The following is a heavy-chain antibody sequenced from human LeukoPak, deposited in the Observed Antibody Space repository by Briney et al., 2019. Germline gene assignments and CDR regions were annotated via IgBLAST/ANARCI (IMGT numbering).Heavy chain of an antibody. V-gene: IGHV3-23*01. CDR1: GFTFTSYA. CDR2: ISGSGGGT. D-gene: IGHD3-3*01. CDR3: AKGDFYGDYPYGMDV. J-gene: IGHJ6*02. Sequence: GGSLRLSCAASGFTFTSYAMSWVRRAPGKGLEWVSAISGSGGGTYYADSVKGRFTISRDNSKNTLYLQMNSLRAEDTAVYYCAKGDFYGDYPYGMDVWGQGTTVTVSS.